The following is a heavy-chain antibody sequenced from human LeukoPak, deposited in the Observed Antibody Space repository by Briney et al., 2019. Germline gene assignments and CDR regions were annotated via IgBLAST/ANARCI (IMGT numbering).Heavy chain of an antibody. J-gene: IGHJ4*02. CDR3: ARGIHHYDSSGYYLDY. D-gene: IGHD3-22*01. CDR1: GGSISSSNW. V-gene: IGHV4-4*02. Sequence: SGTLSLTCAVSGGSISSSNWWSWVRQPPGKGLEWIGETYHSGSTNYNPSLKSRVTISVDKSKNQFSLKLSSVTAADTAVYYCARGIHHYDSSGYYLDYWGQGTLVTVSS. CDR2: TYHSGST.